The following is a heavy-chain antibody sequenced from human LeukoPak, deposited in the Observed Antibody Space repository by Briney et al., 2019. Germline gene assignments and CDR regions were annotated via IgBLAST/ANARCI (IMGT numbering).Heavy chain of an antibody. V-gene: IGHV1-18*01. CDR3: ARERSTSHYYYYYYGMDV. D-gene: IGHD2-2*01. J-gene: IGHJ6*02. CDR2: ISAYNGNT. Sequence: GASVKVSCKASGYTFTSYGISWVRQAPGQGLEWMGWISAYNGNTNYAQKLQGRVTMTTDTSTSAAYMELRSLRSDDTAVYYCARERSTSHYYYYYYGMDVWGQGTTVTVSS. CDR1: GYTFTSYG.